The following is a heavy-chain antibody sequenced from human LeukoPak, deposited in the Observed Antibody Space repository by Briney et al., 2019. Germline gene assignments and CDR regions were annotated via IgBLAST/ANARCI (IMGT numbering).Heavy chain of an antibody. CDR2: ISKSGSVI. CDR3: ARGDRVGATISGNYFDY. V-gene: IGHV3-11*01. J-gene: IGHJ4*02. CDR1: GFTFSDDN. Sequence: GGSLKLSCAASGFTFSDDNMSWIRQAPGKGLEWVSHISKSGSVIYYADSVKGRFTISRDNAKNSLFLQLNSLRVEDTAVYYCARGDRVGATISGNYFDYWGQGTLVTVSS. D-gene: IGHD1-26*01.